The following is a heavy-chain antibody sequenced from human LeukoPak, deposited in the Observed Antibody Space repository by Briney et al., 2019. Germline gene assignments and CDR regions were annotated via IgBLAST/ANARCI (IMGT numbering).Heavy chain of an antibody. CDR3: VKGRWDGYHSMEY. CDR2: ISDNGGDT. CDR1: GFSFSSYD. Sequence: PGGSLRLSCSASGFSFSSYDMHWVRQAPGEGLEYVSAISDNGGDTFYADSVKGRFTISRDNSKNTPYLQMSRLRPEDTAVYYCVKGRWDGYHSMEYWGQGTLVTVSS. J-gene: IGHJ4*02. V-gene: IGHV3-64D*06. D-gene: IGHD5-24*01.